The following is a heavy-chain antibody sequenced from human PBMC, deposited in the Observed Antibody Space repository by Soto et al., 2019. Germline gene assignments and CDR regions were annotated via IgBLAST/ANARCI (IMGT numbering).Heavy chain of an antibody. CDR1: GFTFDDYA. J-gene: IGHJ4*02. CDR2: ISWNSGSI. D-gene: IGHD6-19*01. CDR3: AKDTQWLVRLNFDY. Sequence: EVKLVESGGGLVQPGRSLRLSCAASGFTFDDYAMHWVRQAPGKGLEWVSGISWNSGSIGYADSVKGRFTISRDNAKNSLYLQMNSLRAEDTALYYCAKDTQWLVRLNFDYWGQGTLVTVSS. V-gene: IGHV3-9*01.